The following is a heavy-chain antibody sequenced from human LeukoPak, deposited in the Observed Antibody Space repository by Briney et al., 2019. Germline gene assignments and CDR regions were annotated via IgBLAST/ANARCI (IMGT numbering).Heavy chain of an antibody. CDR3: AKDLWFGESAFDY. J-gene: IGHJ4*02. CDR1: GFTFSSYG. D-gene: IGHD3-10*01. Sequence: SGRSLRLSCAASGFTFSSYGMHWVGQAPGKGLEWVAVISYDGSNKYYADSVKGRFTISRDNSKNTLYLQMNSLRAEDTAVYYCAKDLWFGESAFDYWGQGTLVTVSS. V-gene: IGHV3-30*18. CDR2: ISYDGSNK.